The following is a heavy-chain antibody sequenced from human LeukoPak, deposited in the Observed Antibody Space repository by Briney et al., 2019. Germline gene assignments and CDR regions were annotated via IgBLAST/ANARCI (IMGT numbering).Heavy chain of an antibody. V-gene: IGHV3-53*01. CDR2: IYSAGST. D-gene: IGHD3-10*01. J-gene: IGHJ4*02. Sequence: PGGSLRLSCAASGFTVSSNYMSWVRQAPGKGLEWVSLIYSAGSTYYADFVRGRFTISRDSSKNTVSLQMNSLRVDDTAVYFCASGGTGARKYYSDPFHYWGQGTLVTVSS. CDR3: ASGGTGARKYYSDPFHY. CDR1: GFTVSSNY.